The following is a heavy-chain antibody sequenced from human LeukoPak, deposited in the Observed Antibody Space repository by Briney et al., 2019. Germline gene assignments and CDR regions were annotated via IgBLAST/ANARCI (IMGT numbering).Heavy chain of an antibody. Sequence: SETLSLTCTVSGGSISSYYWSWIRQPAGKGLEWIGRIYTSGSTNYNPSLKSRVTMSLDTSKNQFSLKLSSVTAADTAVYYCASSLYCSGACCYLRNWFDPWGQGTLVTVSS. D-gene: IGHD2-15*01. CDR2: IYTSGST. V-gene: IGHV4-4*07. CDR3: ASSLYCSGACCYLRNWFDP. CDR1: GGSISSYY. J-gene: IGHJ5*02.